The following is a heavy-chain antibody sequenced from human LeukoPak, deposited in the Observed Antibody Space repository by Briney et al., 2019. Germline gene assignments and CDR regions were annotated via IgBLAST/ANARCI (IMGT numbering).Heavy chain of an antibody. D-gene: IGHD3-22*01. J-gene: IGHJ5*02. CDR2: INWDDQK. V-gene: IGHV2-5*02. Sequence: SGPTLVKPTQPLTLTCTFSGFSLTTSGVGVGWIRQPPGKALEWLALINWDDQKVYSPSLQSRLSITKDTSKNQVVLTMANVDPVDTATYYCAHRRDSSGYQYRYWFAPWGQGTLVTVSS. CDR3: AHRRDSSGYQYRYWFAP. CDR1: GFSLTTSGVG.